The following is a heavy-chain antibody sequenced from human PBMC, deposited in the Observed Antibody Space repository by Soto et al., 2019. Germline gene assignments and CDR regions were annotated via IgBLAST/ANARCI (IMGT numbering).Heavy chain of an antibody. Sequence: QVTLKESGPVLVKPTETLTLTCTVSGFSLSNARMGVSWIRQPPGKALEWLAHIFSNDEKSYSTSLKSRLTISKDTSNSQVVLSMTNMDPVDTATYYCARIGGYDFWSGYWRLSEQNNWFDPWGQGTLVTVSS. CDR1: GFSLSNARMG. CDR2: IFSNDEK. V-gene: IGHV2-26*01. D-gene: IGHD3-3*01. CDR3: ARIGGYDFWSGYWRLSEQNNWFDP. J-gene: IGHJ5*02.